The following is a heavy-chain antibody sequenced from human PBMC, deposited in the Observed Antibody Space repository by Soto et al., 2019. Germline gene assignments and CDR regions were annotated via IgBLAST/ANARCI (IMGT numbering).Heavy chain of an antibody. V-gene: IGHV4-4*08. CDR1: DDSIGPYY. Sequence: QEQLRESGPGLVKPSETLSLTCSISDDSIGPYYWTWIRQTPRKELQWIGYVYTSGSTKYNSSLKSRVTISLDASNSQFSLKMSSVTAADTGVYYCAREVVGNTWPGIFDSWGRGTLVVVSS. CDR3: AREVVGNTWPGIFDS. J-gene: IGHJ4*02. CDR2: VYTSGST.